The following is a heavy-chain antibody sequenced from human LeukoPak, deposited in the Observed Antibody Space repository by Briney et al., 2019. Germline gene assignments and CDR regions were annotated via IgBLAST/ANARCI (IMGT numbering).Heavy chain of an antibody. V-gene: IGHV3-23*01. CDR3: AKDGYTEWLGLYYFDY. D-gene: IGHD6-19*01. CDR1: GFTFSSYG. CDR2: ISGSGGRT. J-gene: IGHJ4*02. Sequence: GGSLRLSCADSGFTFSSYGMSWVRQAPGKRLEWVSTISGSGGRTYYADSVKGRFTISRDNSKNTLYLQMNSLRAEDTALYYCAKDGYTEWLGLYYFDYWGQGTLVTVSS.